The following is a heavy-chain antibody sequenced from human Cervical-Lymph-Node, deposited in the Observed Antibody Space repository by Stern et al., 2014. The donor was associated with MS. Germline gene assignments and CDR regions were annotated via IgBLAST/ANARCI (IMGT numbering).Heavy chain of an antibody. CDR1: GYTFTSYW. CDR3: ARQRYFDY. CDR2: IFPGGPDI. Sequence: EVHLVESGPEVKRPGESLKISCQASGYTFTSYWIGWVRQMPGKGLEWIAIIFPGGPDIRYSPSFQGQVTISADKYSSTAYLQWNNLKASDTAIYYCARQRYFDYWGQGTLVTVSS. V-gene: IGHV5-51*01. J-gene: IGHJ4*02.